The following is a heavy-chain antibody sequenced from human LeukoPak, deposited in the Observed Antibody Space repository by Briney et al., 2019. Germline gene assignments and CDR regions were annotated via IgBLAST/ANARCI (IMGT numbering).Heavy chain of an antibody. D-gene: IGHD6-19*01. CDR1: GFTFSSYS. V-gene: IGHV3-21*01. J-gene: IGHJ6*02. CDR2: ISSSSSYI. CDR3: ARELYSSGPTAGMDA. Sequence: GGSLRLSCAASGFTFSSYSMNWVRQAPGKGLEWVSSISSSSSYIYYADSVKGRFTISRDNAKNSLYLQMNSLRAEDTAVYYCARELYSSGPTAGMDAWGQGTTVTVSS.